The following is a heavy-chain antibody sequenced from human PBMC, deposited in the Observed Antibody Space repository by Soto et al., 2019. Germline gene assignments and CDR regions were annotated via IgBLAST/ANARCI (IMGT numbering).Heavy chain of an antibody. CDR1: GFTLGGSP. J-gene: IGHJ3*02. V-gene: IGHV3-73*01. CDR3: ARPHLSAEITMIVVDNDAFDN. CDR2: IKSDSSSSAI. Sequence: PGGSLRLSCAASGFTLGGSPVHWVRQASGKGMERVGRIKSDSSSSAIAYAASVRGGFTLSRDNSKNTLYPQMNILRAEDTAVYYCARPHLSAEITMIVVDNDAFDNWCQGTMVTVSS. D-gene: IGHD3-22*01.